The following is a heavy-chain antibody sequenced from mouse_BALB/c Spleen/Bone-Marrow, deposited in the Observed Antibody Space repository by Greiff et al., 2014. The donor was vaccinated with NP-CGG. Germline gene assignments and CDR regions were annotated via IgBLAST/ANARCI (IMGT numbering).Heavy chain of an antibody. J-gene: IGHJ3*01. CDR1: GFNIKDTY. D-gene: IGHD2-2*01. Sequence: EVKVVESGAELVKPGASVKLSCTASGFNIKDTYMHWVKQRPEQGLEWIGRIDPANGNTKYDPKFQGKATITADTSSNTAYLQLSSLTSEDTAVYYCARWLPLAYWGQGTLVTVSA. V-gene: IGHV14-3*02. CDR2: IDPANGNT. CDR3: ARWLPLAY.